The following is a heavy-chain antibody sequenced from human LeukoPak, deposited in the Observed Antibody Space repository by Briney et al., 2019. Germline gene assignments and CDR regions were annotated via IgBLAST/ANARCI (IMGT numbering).Heavy chain of an antibody. CDR3: ARRCRDASCHSNDGFDI. V-gene: IGHV4-34*01. J-gene: IGHJ3*02. CDR1: GGSFSGYD. CDR2: IDHGGSN. Sequence: PSETLSLTRAVYGGSFSGYDWTWIRQSPGEGLEWIGDIDHGGSNTYNPSLKSRVTISIDTSRNQFSLKLNSVTAADTAVYYCARRCRDASCHSNDGFDIWGQGTMVTVSS. D-gene: IGHD2-21*01.